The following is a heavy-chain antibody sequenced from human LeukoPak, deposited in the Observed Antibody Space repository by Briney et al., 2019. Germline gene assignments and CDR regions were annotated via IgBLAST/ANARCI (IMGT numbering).Heavy chain of an antibody. Sequence: PSETLSLTCTASGCSISSCDWSWIRQPAGKGLEWIGRIYTSGSTNYNPSLKSRVTISVDKSKNQFSLKLSSVTAADTAVYYCARGGDSSGFYWGQGTLVTVSS. V-gene: IGHV4-4*07. CDR3: ARGGDSSGFY. CDR1: GCSISSCD. D-gene: IGHD6-19*01. J-gene: IGHJ4*02. CDR2: IYTSGST.